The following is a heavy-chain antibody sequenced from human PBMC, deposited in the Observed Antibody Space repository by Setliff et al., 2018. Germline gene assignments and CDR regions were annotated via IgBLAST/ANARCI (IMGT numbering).Heavy chain of an antibody. CDR1: GFTFSSYG. CDR2: IIGSGGSS. CDR3: AKDARRSWYFFDY. Sequence: PGGSLRLSCAVSGFTFSSYGMSWVRQAPGKGLEWVSAIIGSGGSSYYADSVKGRFTISRDNSKNTLYLQMNSLRAEDTAVYYCAKDARRSWYFFDYWGQGALVTV. J-gene: IGHJ4*02. D-gene: IGHD6-13*01. V-gene: IGHV3-23*01.